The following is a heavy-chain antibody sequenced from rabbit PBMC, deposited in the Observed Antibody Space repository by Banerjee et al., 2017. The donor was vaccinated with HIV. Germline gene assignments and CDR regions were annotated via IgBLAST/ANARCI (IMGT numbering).Heavy chain of an antibody. Sequence: QEQLEESGGGLVTPGGTLTLTCTASGFTINSCHMGWVRQAPGKGLEWIGDIYAGSGSTYYASWVNGRFTISKTSSTTVTLQMTSLTAADTATYFCARDLVNNDVPFNLWGQGTLVTVS. CDR1: GFTINSCH. CDR2: IYAGSGST. CDR3: ARDLVNNDVPFNL. J-gene: IGHJ4*01. V-gene: IGHV1S45*01.